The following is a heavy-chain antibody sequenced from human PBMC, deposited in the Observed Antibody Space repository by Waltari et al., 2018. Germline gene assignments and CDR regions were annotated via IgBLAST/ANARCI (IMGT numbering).Heavy chain of an antibody. Sequence: QVQLQESGPGLVKPSETLSLTCTVSGGSISNYYWSWIRQPAGKGLEWIGRIYSSGRTNYNAALRGRVSMSIATSKNQVSLKLTSVTAADTAVYYCVRDKQIEHCGGDCYPDYWGQGTLVPVSS. V-gene: IGHV4-4*07. CDR1: GGSISNYY. CDR3: VRDKQIEHCGGDCYPDY. D-gene: IGHD2-21*02. CDR2: IYSSGRT. J-gene: IGHJ4*02.